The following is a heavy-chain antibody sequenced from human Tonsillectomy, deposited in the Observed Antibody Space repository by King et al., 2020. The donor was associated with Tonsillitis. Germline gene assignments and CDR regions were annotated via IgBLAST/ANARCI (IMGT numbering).Heavy chain of an antibody. V-gene: IGHV6-1*01. J-gene: IGHJ4*02. CDR1: GDSVSSSSTA. D-gene: IGHD5-24*01. CDR2: TYYKSKWIH. Sequence: VQLQQSGPGLVEPSQTLSLTCAISGDSVSSSSTAWTWVRQSPSRGLEWLGRTYYKSKWIHDYAVSVKSRITINPDTSKNLFSLQLNSVSPEDTAVYYCARGFASTGYNYWGQGTLVTVSS. CDR3: ARGFASTGYNY.